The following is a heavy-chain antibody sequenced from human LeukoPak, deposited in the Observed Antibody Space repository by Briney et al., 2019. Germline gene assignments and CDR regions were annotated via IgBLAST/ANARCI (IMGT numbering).Heavy chain of an antibody. CDR1: GFTFSSYW. J-gene: IGHJ4*02. Sequence: PGGSLRLSCAASGFTFSSYWMSWVRQAPGKGLEWVSYISSSSSTIYYADSVKGRFTISRDNAKNSLYLQMNSLRAEDTAVYYCARAIPHPTIFSDYWGQGTLVTVSS. V-gene: IGHV3-48*04. D-gene: IGHD3-9*01. CDR3: ARAIPHPTIFSDY. CDR2: ISSSSSTI.